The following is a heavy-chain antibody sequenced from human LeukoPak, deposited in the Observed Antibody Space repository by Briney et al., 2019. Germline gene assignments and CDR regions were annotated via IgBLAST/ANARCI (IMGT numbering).Heavy chain of an antibody. CDR2: IIPIFGTA. V-gene: IGHV1-69*05. D-gene: IGHD3-3*01. CDR3: ARSYDFWSGYYGPFWY. J-gene: IGHJ4*02. CDR1: GGTFSSYA. Sequence: GSSVKVSCKASGGTFSSYAISWVRQAPGQGLEWMGRIIPIFGTANYAQKFQGRVTITTDESTSTAYMELSSLRSEDTAVYYCARSYDFWSGYYGPFWYWGQGTLVTVSS.